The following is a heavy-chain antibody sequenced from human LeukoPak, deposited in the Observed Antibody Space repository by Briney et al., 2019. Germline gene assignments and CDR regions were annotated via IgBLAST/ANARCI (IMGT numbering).Heavy chain of an antibody. CDR3: ARGGVVVPAAIRFRSSYYFDY. D-gene: IGHD2-2*02. CDR1: GGSFSGYY. Sequence: SETLSLTCAVYGGSFSGYYWSWIRQPPGKGLEWIGEINHSGSTNYNPSLKSRVTISVDTSKNQFSLKLSSVTAADTAVYYCARGGVVVPAAIRFRSSYYFDYWGQGTLVTVPS. V-gene: IGHV4-34*01. J-gene: IGHJ4*02. CDR2: INHSGST.